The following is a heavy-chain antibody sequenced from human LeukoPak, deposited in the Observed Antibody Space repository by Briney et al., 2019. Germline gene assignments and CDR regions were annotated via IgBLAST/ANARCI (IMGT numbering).Heavy chain of an antibody. D-gene: IGHD1/OR15-1a*01. CDR1: GGSISSGDYH. V-gene: IGHV4-30-4*01. CDR3: AREKVSENNYYYGMDV. Sequence: SSETLSLTCTVSGGSISSGDYHWNWIRQPPGRGLEWIGYISYSGNTYYNPSLKSRVTISVDTSKSQISLKLSSVTAADTAVYYCAREKVSENNYYYGMDVWGQGTTVTVSS. J-gene: IGHJ6*02. CDR2: ISYSGNT.